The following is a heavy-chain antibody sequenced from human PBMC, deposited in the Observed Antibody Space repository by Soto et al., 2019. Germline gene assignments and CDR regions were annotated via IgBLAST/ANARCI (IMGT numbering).Heavy chain of an antibody. CDR3: ARFYCGGDCYLPYYYYYGMDV. D-gene: IGHD2-21*02. CDR1: GGSFSGYY. Sequence: SETLSLTCAVYGGSFSGYYWSWIRQPPGRGLEWIGEINHSGSTNYNPPLKSRVTISVDTSKNQFSLKLSSVTAADTAVYYCARFYCGGDCYLPYYYYYGMDVWGQGTTVTVSS. CDR2: INHSGST. J-gene: IGHJ6*02. V-gene: IGHV4-34*01.